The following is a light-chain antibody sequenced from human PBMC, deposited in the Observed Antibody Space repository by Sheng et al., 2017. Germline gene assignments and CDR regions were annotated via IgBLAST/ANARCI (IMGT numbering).Light chain of an antibody. Sequence: DILVTQSPSTLSASVGDRVTITCRASQNIETWLAWYQHKPGDAPKLLIYQASTLESGVSSRFGGSGSGTEFTLTISSLQPGDYGTYYCLQYDTYRTFGQGDQGGNQ. J-gene: IGKJ1*01. CDR2: QAS. CDR1: QNIETW. CDR3: LQYDTYRT. V-gene: IGKV1-5*03.